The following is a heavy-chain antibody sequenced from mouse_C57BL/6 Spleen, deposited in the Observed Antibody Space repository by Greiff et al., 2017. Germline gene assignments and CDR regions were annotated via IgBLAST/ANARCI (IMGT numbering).Heavy chain of an antibody. J-gene: IGHJ2*01. CDR1: GFTFSRYA. V-gene: IGHV5-4*03. CDR3: ASLIYYGNFFDY. Sequence: DVKLQESGGGLVKPGGSLKLSCAASGFTFSRYAMSWVRQTPEKRLEWVATISDGGSYTYYPDNVKGRFTISRDNAKNNLYLQMSHLKSEDTAMYYCASLIYYGNFFDYWGQGTTLTVSS. CDR2: ISDGGSYT. D-gene: IGHD2-1*01.